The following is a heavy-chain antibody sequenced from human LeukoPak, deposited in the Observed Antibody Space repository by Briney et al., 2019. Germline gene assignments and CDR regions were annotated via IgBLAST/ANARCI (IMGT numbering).Heavy chain of an antibody. CDR2: IYQSGNT. J-gene: IGHJ5*02. CDR3: ARKLFGELSDDWFDP. Sequence: PSETLSLTCTVSGYSISSGYYWGWIRPPPGKRLEWIGSIYQSGNTYYNPSLKSRVIISMDTSKNQFSLKLSSVTAADTAVYYCARKLFGELSDDWFDPWGQGTLVTVSS. CDR1: GYSISSGYY. V-gene: IGHV4-38-2*02. D-gene: IGHD3-10*02.